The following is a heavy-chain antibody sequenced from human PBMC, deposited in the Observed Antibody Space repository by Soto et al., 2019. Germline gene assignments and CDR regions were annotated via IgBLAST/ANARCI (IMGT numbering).Heavy chain of an antibody. D-gene: IGHD6-13*01. J-gene: IGHJ4*02. CDR1: GLTFSSYA. CDR2: ISGSGGST. Sequence: RRLSCSASGLTFSSYAMSLVRQAPGKGLEWVSAISGSGGSTYYADSVKGRSTISRDNSKNTLYLQMTSLRAEDTAVYYCAKDLAGLAAAFDYWGQGTLVTVSS. V-gene: IGHV3-23*01. CDR3: AKDLAGLAAAFDY.